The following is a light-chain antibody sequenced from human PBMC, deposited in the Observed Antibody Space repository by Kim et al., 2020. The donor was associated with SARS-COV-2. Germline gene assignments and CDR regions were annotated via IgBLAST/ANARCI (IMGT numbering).Light chain of an antibody. Sequence: SYELTQPPSVSVSPGQTAIITCSGNNLGDKNVCWYQQRLGQSPLLVIYEDIKRPSGIPERVSGSNSGNTATLTISGTQAMDEADYYCQAWDSSTVVFGRGTQLTVL. CDR2: EDI. J-gene: IGLJ2*01. V-gene: IGLV3-1*01. CDR1: NLGDKN. CDR3: QAWDSSTVV.